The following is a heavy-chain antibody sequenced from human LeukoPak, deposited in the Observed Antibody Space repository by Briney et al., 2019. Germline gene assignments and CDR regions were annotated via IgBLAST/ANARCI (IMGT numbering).Heavy chain of an antibody. CDR2: INHSGST. CDR1: GVSFSGYS. J-gene: IGHJ5*02. CDR3: ARGLYSGSYHL. V-gene: IGHV4-34*01. Sequence: SETLCLTCAVYGVSFSGYSRSWIRQPPGKGLEWVGEINHSGSTNYNPSLKSRVTISVDTSKNQFSLKLSSVSAADTAVYYCARGLYSGSYHLWGQGTLVTVSS. D-gene: IGHD1-26*01.